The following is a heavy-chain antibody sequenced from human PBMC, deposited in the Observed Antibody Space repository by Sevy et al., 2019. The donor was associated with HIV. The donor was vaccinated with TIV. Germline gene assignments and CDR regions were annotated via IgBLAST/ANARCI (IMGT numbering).Heavy chain of an antibody. CDR2: IIPIFGTA. J-gene: IGHJ4*02. V-gene: IGHV1-69*13. CDR3: AGRSNNSPNPPSY. Sequence: ASVKVSCKASGGTFSSYAISWVRQAPGQGLEWMGRIIPIFGTANYAQKFQGRVTITADESTSTAYMELSSLRSEDTAVYYCAGRSNNSPNPPSYWGQGTLVTVSS. CDR1: GGTFSSYA. D-gene: IGHD1-20*01.